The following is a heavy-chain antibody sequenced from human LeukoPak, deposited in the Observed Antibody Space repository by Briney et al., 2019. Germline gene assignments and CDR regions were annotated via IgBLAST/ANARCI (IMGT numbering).Heavy chain of an antibody. CDR1: GGSISSSSYY. CDR3: ARHFDLYYGMDV. Sequence: PSETLSLTCTVSGGSISSSSYYWGWIRQPPGKGLEWIASIYPSGTYYNPSLKSRVTISVDTSKNQFSLKLSSVTAADTAVYYCARHFDLYYGMDVWGQGTTVTVSS. D-gene: IGHD3-9*01. J-gene: IGHJ6*02. V-gene: IGHV4-39*01. CDR2: IYPSGT.